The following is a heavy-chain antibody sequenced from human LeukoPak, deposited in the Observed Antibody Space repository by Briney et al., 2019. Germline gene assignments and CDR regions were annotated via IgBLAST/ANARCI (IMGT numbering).Heavy chain of an antibody. Sequence: KPSETLSLTCTVSGGSISSCYWSWIRQPAGKGLEWIGRIYTSGSTNYNPSLKSRVTMSVDTSKNQFSLKLSSVTAADTAVYYCARGAYDSSGYPEYFQHWGQGTLVTVSS. J-gene: IGHJ1*01. CDR1: GGSISSCY. CDR3: ARGAYDSSGYPEYFQH. CDR2: IYTSGST. D-gene: IGHD3-22*01. V-gene: IGHV4-4*07.